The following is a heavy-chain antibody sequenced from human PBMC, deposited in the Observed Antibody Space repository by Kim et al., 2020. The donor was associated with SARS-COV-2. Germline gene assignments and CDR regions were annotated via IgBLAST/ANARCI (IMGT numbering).Heavy chain of an antibody. D-gene: IGHD5-18*01. CDR1: GGSFSGYY. V-gene: IGHV4-34*01. J-gene: IGHJ4*02. CDR2: INHSGST. Sequence: SETLSLTCAVYGGSFSGYYWSWIRQPPGKGLEWIGEINHSGSTNYNPSLKSRVTISVDTSKNQFSLKLSSVTAADTAVYYCARVVSYGLYFDYWGQGTLVTVSS. CDR3: ARVVSYGLYFDY.